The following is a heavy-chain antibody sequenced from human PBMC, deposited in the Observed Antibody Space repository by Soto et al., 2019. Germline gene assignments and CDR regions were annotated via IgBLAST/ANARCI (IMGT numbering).Heavy chain of an antibody. J-gene: IGHJ6*02. V-gene: IGHV1-18*01. CDR3: AKNGQPPYYYYGLDV. CDR2: ISGYNGDT. D-gene: IGHD2-8*01. CDR1: GYTFSRYG. Sequence: QGQLVQSGGEVKKSGASVKVSFKASGYTFSRYGVSWVRQAPGQRLEWMGWISGYNGDTNYAQKFQGRVTMTIDTSTTTAYMELRSLTSDDTAVYYCAKNGQPPYYYYGLDVWGQGTTVTVSS.